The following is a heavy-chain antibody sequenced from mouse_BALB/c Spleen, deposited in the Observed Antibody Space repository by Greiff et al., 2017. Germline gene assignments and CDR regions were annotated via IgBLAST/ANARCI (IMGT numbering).Heavy chain of an antibody. CDR3: ADYFFAY. D-gene: IGHD1-1*01. CDR2: ISSGGGST. J-gene: IGHJ3*01. CDR1: GFAFSSYD. Sequence: EVQLVESGGGLVQPGGSLKLSCAASGFAFSSYDMSWVRQTPEKRLEWVAYISSGGGSTYYPDTVKGRFTISRDNAKNTLYLQMSSLKSEDTAMYYCADYFFAYWGQGTLVTVSA. V-gene: IGHV5-12-1*01.